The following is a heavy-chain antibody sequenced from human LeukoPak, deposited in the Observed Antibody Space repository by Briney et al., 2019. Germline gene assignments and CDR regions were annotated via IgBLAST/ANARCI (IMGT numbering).Heavy chain of an antibody. J-gene: IGHJ4*02. CDR1: GGSISSGGYY. V-gene: IGHV4-31*03. CDR3: ARVNGDHKYDSSGYYSFDY. D-gene: IGHD3-22*01. CDR2: IYYSGST. Sequence: SSQTLSLTCTVSGGSISSGGYYWSWLRQHPGKGLEWIGYIYYSGSTYYNPSLKSRVTISVDTSKNQFSLKLSSVTAADTAVYYCARVNGDHKYDSSGYYSFDYWGQGTLVTVSS.